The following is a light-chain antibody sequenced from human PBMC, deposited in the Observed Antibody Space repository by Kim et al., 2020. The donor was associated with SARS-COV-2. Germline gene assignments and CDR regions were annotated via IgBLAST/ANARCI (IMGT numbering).Light chain of an antibody. Sequence: ATVNCKSSQSVLYSSNNKNYLAWYQQKPGQPPKLLIYWASTRESGVPDRFSGSGSGTDFTLTISSLQAEDVAVYYCQQYYTTPWTFGQGTKVDIK. CDR2: WAS. CDR1: QSVLYSSNNKNY. V-gene: IGKV4-1*01. CDR3: QQYYTTPWT. J-gene: IGKJ1*01.